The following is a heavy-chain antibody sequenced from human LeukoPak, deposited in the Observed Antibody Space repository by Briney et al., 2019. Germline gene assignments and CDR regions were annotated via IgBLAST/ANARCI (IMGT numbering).Heavy chain of an antibody. CDR1: GFTFSSYA. CDR3: AKGSGWEMSYYYYYMDV. CDR2: ISYSGDTI. V-gene: IGHV3-23*01. Sequence: PGGSLRLSCAASGFTFSSYAMNWVRQAPGRGLEWVSTISYSGDTIYYADSVKGRFTISRDNSKNTLYLQMNSLRAEDTAVYYCAKGSGWEMSYYYYYMDVWGKGTTVTISS. J-gene: IGHJ6*03. D-gene: IGHD1-26*01.